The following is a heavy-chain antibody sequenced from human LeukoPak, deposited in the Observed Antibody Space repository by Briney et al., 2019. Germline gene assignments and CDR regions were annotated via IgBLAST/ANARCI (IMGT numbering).Heavy chain of an antibody. V-gene: IGHV3-64*01. J-gene: IGHJ4*02. CDR1: GFTFSSHA. Sequence: PGGSLRLSCAASGFTFSSHAMHWVRQAPGKGLEYVSSISSNGGSTYYANSVKGRFTISRDNSKHTMYLQMGSLRAEAMAVYYCARDRSRSGYLSFDFWGQGTLVTVSS. CDR2: ISSNGGST. D-gene: IGHD3-22*01. CDR3: ARDRSRSGYLSFDF.